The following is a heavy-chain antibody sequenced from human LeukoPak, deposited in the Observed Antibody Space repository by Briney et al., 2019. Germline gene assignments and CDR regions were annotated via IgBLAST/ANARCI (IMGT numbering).Heavy chain of an antibody. Sequence: PGGSLRLSCAASGFTFSNYWMQWVRQAPGKGLVWVPRINGEGGTNYADSVKGRFTISRDNAKNTVHLQMNSLRAEDTAVYYCARDLVYGSGSCGHWGQGTLVTVSS. V-gene: IGHV3-74*01. CDR2: INGEGGT. J-gene: IGHJ4*02. CDR1: GFTFSNYW. D-gene: IGHD3-10*01. CDR3: ARDLVYGSGSCGH.